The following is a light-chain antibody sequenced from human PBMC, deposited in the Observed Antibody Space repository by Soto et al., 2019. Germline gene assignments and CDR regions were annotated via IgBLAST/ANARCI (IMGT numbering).Light chain of an antibody. CDR1: SSDVGGYNY. J-gene: IGLJ2*01. V-gene: IGLV2-14*03. CDR2: DVS. Sequence: QSALTQPASVSGSPGQSITISCTGTSSDVGGYNYVSWYQQHPGKAPKVMIYDVSNRPSGISNRFSGSKSGNTASLTISGLQVEDEADYYCSSYTSGSTRVVFGGGTKVTVL. CDR3: SSYTSGSTRVV.